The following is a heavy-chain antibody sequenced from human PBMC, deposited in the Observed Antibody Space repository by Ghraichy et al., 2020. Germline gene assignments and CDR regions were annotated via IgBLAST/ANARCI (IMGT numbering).Heavy chain of an antibody. J-gene: IGHJ4*02. CDR2: ISSSSDYE. CDR1: GFTFSNYG. Sequence: GGSLRLSCTASGFTFSNYGMNWVRQAPGKGLEWISSISSSSDYEYNADSVKGRFTISRDNAKNSLYLQMNSLRAEDTAVYYCAKEKQNQDFFDYWGQGTLVTVSS. CDR3: AKEKQNQDFFDY. V-gene: IGHV3-21*01.